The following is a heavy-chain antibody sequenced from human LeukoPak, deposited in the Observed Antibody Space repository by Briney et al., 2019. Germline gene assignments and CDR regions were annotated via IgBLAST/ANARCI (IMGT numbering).Heavy chain of an antibody. D-gene: IGHD3/OR15-3a*01. CDR1: GFIFDTHT. CDR3: AKHFCTGLDCSLFDS. CDR2: IRSAVDTT. Sequence: GGSLRLSCTASGFIFDTHTLTWVRQAPGKGLEWVSGIRSAVDTTHYADSVKGRFIISRDNSKNTLSLQLNSLRPEDTALYYCAKHFCTGLDCSLFDSWGQGTLVTVSS. J-gene: IGHJ4*02. V-gene: IGHV3-23*01.